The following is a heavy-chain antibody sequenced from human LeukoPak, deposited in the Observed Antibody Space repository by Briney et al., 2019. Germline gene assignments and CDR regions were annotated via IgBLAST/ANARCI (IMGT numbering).Heavy chain of an antibody. CDR2: IIPIFGTA. J-gene: IGHJ6*03. CDR3: ARDGYSSSWYYYYYYYMDV. D-gene: IGHD6-13*01. V-gene: IGHV1-69*06. Sequence: ASVKVSCKASGGTFSSYAISWVRQAPGQGLEWMGGIIPIFGTANYAQKFQGRVTITADKSTSTAYMELSSLRSEDTAVYYCARDGYSSSWYYYYYYYMDVWGKGTTVTVSS. CDR1: GGTFSSYA.